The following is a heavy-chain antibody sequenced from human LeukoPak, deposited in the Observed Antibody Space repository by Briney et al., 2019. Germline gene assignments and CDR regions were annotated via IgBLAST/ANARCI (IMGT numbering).Heavy chain of an antibody. V-gene: IGHV1-2*02. Sequence: GASVKVSCKASGGTFSSYAISWVRQAPGQGLEWMGWINPNSGGTNYAQKFQGRVTMTRDTSISTAYMELSRLRSDDTAVYYCARGGVVVPAADTSIDYWGQGTLVTVSS. J-gene: IGHJ4*02. CDR2: INPNSGGT. CDR1: GGTFSSYA. CDR3: ARGGVVVPAADTSIDY. D-gene: IGHD2-2*01.